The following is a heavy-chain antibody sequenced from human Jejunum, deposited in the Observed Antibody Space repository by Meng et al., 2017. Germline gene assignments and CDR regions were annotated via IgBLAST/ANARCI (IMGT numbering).Heavy chain of an antibody. D-gene: IGHD6-19*01. Sequence: GESLKISCEVSGFTFSTYEMNWVRQAPGKGLEWVSYISKSGERIEYADSVKGRFTTSREKAKGSLYLQMSSLRAEDTAVYYGARSTHSSAYEWGQGTLVTVSS. J-gene: IGHJ4*02. CDR3: ARSTHSSAYE. CDR2: ISKSGERI. V-gene: IGHV3-48*03. CDR1: GFTFSTYE.